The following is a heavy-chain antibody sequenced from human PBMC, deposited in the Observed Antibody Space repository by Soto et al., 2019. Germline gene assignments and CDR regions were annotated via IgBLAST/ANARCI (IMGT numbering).Heavy chain of an antibody. CDR1: GFTVSSNY. CDR2: IYSGGST. CDR3: ARVAWLSYHTYDY. V-gene: IGHV3-66*01. J-gene: IGHJ4*02. Sequence: PGGSLRLSCAASGFTVSSNYMSWVRQAPGKGLEWVSVIYSGGSTYYADSVKGRFTISRDNSKNTLYLQMNSLRAEDTAVYYCARVAWLSYHTYDYWGQGTLVTVSS. D-gene: IGHD3-22*01.